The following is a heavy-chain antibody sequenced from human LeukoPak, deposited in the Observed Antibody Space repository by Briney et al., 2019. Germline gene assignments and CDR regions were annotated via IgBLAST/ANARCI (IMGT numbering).Heavy chain of an antibody. J-gene: IGHJ4*02. Sequence: PGGSLRLSCAASGFTFDDYAMHWVRQAPGKGLEWVSGISWNSGSIGYADSVKGRFTISRDNAKNTLCLQMNSLRAEDTAVYFCARVAVGEYNFHHWGQGTLVTVSS. CDR2: ISWNSGSI. D-gene: IGHD6-19*01. V-gene: IGHV3-9*01. CDR1: GFTFDDYA. CDR3: ARVAVGEYNFHH.